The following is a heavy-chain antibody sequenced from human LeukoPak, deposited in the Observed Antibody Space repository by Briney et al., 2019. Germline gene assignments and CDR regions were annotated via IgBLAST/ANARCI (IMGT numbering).Heavy chain of an antibody. J-gene: IGHJ3*02. D-gene: IGHD6-19*01. V-gene: IGHV4-31*03. CDR1: GGSISSGGYY. Sequence: PSETLSLTCTVSGGSISSGGYYWSWIRQHPGKGLEWIGYIYYSGSTYYNPSLKSRVTISVDTSKNQFSLKLSSVTAADTAVYYCARDRSGWYLEAFDIWGQGTMVTVSS. CDR2: IYYSGST. CDR3: ARDRSGWYLEAFDI.